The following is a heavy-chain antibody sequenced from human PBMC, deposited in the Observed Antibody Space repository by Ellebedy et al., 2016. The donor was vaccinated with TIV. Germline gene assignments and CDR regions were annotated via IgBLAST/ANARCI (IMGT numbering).Heavy chain of an antibody. J-gene: IGHJ4*02. D-gene: IGHD3-10*01. V-gene: IGHV3-23*01. CDR2: ISSNGVST. CDR1: GFTFSTYA. CDR3: AKWSQGVDYDY. Sequence: GESLKISCVVSGFTFSTYAMSWVRQAPGKGLEWVSAISSNGVSTFYADSVKGRFTISKDNSKNTLYLQMNILRAEDTAVYYCAKWSQGVDYDYWGQGTLVTVSS.